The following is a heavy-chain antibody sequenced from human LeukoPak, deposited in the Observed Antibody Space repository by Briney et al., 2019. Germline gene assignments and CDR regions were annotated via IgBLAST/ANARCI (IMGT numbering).Heavy chain of an antibody. CDR2: ISSSSTTI. J-gene: IGHJ4*02. CDR1: GFTFSTYS. Sequence: GGSLRLSCAASGFTFSTYSMNWVRQAPGKGLEWISFISSSSTTIYYADSVKGRFTISRDNAKNSLFLRMNSLRAEDTAVYYCAREGRNSIFRVVNHNLNDYFDYWGQGPLVTVSS. D-gene: IGHD3-3*01. V-gene: IGHV3-48*01. CDR3: AREGRNSIFRVVNHNLNDYFDY.